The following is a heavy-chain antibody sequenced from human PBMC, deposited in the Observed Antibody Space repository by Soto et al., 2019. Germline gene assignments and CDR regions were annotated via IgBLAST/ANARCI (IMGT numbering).Heavy chain of an antibody. Sequence: ASVKVSCKASGYTFTSYYMHWVRQAPGQGLEWMGIINPSGGSTSYAQKFQGGVTMTRDTSTSTVYMELSSLRSEDTAVYYCARESAATYYYYYYGMDVWGQGTTVTVSS. D-gene: IGHD2-15*01. CDR2: INPSGGST. V-gene: IGHV1-46*01. CDR3: ARESAATYYYYYYGMDV. J-gene: IGHJ6*02. CDR1: GYTFTSYY.